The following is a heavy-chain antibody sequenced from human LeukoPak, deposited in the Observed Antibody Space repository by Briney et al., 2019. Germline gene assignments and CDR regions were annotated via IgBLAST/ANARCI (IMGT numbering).Heavy chain of an antibody. Sequence: SETLSLTCTVSGGSISSYYWSWIRQPPGKGLEWIGYINYSGSTKYNPSLKSRVTISVDTSKNQFSLKVSSVTAADTAFYYCARHPSSSGPYYFDYWGQGTLVTVSS. CDR2: INYSGST. V-gene: IGHV4-59*08. CDR1: GGSISSYY. J-gene: IGHJ4*02. D-gene: IGHD6-19*01. CDR3: ARHPSSSGPYYFDY.